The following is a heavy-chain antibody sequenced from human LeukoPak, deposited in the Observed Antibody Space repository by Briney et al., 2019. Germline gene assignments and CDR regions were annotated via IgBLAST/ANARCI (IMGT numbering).Heavy chain of an antibody. J-gene: IGHJ4*02. V-gene: IGHV4-31*03. CDR1: GGSISSGGYY. Sequence: SETLSLTCTVSGGSISSGGYYWSWIRQHPGKGLEWIGYIYYSGSTYYNPSLKSRVTISVDTSKNQFSLKLSSVTAADTAVYYCARETLRVAAILDYWGQGTLVTVSS. CDR3: ARETLRVAAILDY. CDR2: IYYSGST. D-gene: IGHD2-15*01.